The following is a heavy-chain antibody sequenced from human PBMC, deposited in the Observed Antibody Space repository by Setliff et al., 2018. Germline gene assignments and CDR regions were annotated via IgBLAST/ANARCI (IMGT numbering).Heavy chain of an antibody. CDR2: INPNSGGT. J-gene: IGHJ5*02. CDR1: GYTFTGYY. D-gene: IGHD3-9*01. V-gene: IGHV1-2*06. Sequence: ASVKVSCKASGYTFTGYYMHWVRQAPGQGLEWMGRINPNSGGTNYAQKFQGRVTMTRDTSISTAYMELSRLRPDDTAVYYCARSNYDILTRNWFDPWGQGTLVTVSS. CDR3: ARSNYDILTRNWFDP.